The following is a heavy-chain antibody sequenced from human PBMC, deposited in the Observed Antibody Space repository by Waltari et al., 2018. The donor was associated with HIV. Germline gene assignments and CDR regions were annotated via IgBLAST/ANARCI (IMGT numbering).Heavy chain of an antibody. V-gene: IGHV3-7*01. CDR2: IKQDGSEK. Sequence: EGQLVESGGGLVQPGGSLRLSCAASGFTFSSYWMSWVRQAPGKGLEWVANIKQDGSEKYYVDSVKGRFTIARDNAKNSLYLQMNSLRAEDTAVYFCARRRGSYCLDYWGQGTLVTVSS. CDR3: ARRRGSYCLDY. J-gene: IGHJ4*02. D-gene: IGHD1-26*01. CDR1: GFTFSSYW.